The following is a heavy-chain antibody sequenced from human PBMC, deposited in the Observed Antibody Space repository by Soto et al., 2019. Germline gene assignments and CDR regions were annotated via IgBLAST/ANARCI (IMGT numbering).Heavy chain of an antibody. CDR2: IIPIFGTP. D-gene: IGHD3-22*01. J-gene: IGHJ4*02. V-gene: IGHV1-69*01. CDR3: MTGCNSYEIWALAY. Sequence: QVQLVQSVAEVKKPGSSVKVSCKASGDSFSSYAISRVRQAPGHGLERMGRIIPIFGTPTYVKRVEGRVTLIADESGSTANMESGGLRSDDTSGYYCMTGCNSYEIWALAYWCQGTEVTVSS. CDR1: GDSFSSYA.